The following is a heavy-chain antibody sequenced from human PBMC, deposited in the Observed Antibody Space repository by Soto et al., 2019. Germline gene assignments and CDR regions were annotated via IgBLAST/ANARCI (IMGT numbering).Heavy chain of an antibody. V-gene: IGHV3-21*04. CDR3: AKGTANWNFGYFDY. CDR2: ISSSSSYI. CDR1: GFTFSSYS. D-gene: IGHD1-7*01. J-gene: IGHJ4*02. Sequence: XVSLRLSCAASGFTFSSYSMNWVRQAPGKGLEWVSSISSSSSYIYYADSVKGRFTISRDNSKNTLYLQMNSLRAEDTAVYYCAKGTANWNFGYFDYWGQGTLVTAPQ.